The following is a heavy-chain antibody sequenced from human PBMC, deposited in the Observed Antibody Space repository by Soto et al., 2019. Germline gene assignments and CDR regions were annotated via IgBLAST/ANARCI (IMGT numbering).Heavy chain of an antibody. CDR3: ARVSFETSGFADY. J-gene: IGHJ4*02. CDR2: INAANGAT. V-gene: IGHV1-3*01. CDR1: GYTFTAYT. D-gene: IGHD5-12*01. Sequence: ASLKFSCKSSGYTFTAYTIHWVRQAPGQSLDWMGWINAANGATKYSEKFQGRVTITRDTSARTAYMDLSSLSSKDTAVYFCARVSFETSGFADYWGQGTLVTVSS.